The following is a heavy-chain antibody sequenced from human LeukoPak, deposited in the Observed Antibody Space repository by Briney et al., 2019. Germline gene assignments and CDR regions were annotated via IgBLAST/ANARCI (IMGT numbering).Heavy chain of an antibody. CDR3: AKGSYYDSGGSFYFDY. CDR2: ISGSGDNT. D-gene: IGHD3-22*01. J-gene: IGHJ4*02. V-gene: IGHV3-23*01. CDR1: GFTFSSYA. Sequence: GGSLRLSCVVSGFTFSSYAMSWVRQAPGKGLEWVSGISGSGDNTYYADSVKGRFTISRDNSKNTLYVQMNSLGTEDTAAYYCAKGSYYDSGGSFYFDYWGQGTLVTVSS.